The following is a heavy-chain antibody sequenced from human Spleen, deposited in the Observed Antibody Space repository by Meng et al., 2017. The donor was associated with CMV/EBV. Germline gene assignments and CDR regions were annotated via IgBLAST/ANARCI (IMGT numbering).Heavy chain of an antibody. D-gene: IGHD3-10*01. CDR3: ARHSYYYGSGSYIRPTYDY. J-gene: IGHJ4*02. CDR2: IYYSGST. V-gene: IGHV4-59*01. Sequence: LRLSCTVSGGSISSYYWSWIRQPPGKGLEWIGYIYYSGSTHYNPSLKSRVTMSVDTSKNQFSLKLSSVTAADTAVYYCARHSYYYGSGSYIRPTYDYWGQGTLVTVSS. CDR1: GGSISSYY.